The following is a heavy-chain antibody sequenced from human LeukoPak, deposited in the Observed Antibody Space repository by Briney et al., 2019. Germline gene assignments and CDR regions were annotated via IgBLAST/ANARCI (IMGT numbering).Heavy chain of an antibody. Sequence: PGGSLRLSCEASGFTFSSYAMRWVRRAPGKGLEWVSAITDSGGRTNYADSVKGRFTIFRDNSKNTLYLQMNSLRAEDTAVYYCAKDLTTGTTMWSFDYWGQGTLVPVSS. J-gene: IGHJ4*02. V-gene: IGHV3-23*01. CDR1: GFTFSSYA. CDR2: ITDSGGRT. CDR3: AKDLTTGTTMWSFDY. D-gene: IGHD1-26*01.